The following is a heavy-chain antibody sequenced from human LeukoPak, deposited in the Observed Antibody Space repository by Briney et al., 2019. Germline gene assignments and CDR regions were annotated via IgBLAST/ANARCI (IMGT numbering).Heavy chain of an antibody. Sequence: GGSLRLSCTTSGFTFNNNWMTWVRQAPGKGLEWVAYINQDGSKKYYVESVKGRFTISRGNAKNSLYLQVNSLRAEDTALYYCARITWYRLDYWGQGTLVTVSS. CDR3: ARITWYRLDY. CDR1: GFTFNNNW. CDR2: INQDGSKK. J-gene: IGHJ4*02. V-gene: IGHV3-7*03. D-gene: IGHD1-14*01.